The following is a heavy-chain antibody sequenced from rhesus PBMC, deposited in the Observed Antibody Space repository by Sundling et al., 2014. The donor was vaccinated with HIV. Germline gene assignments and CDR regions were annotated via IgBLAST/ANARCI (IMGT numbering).Heavy chain of an antibody. Sequence: EVHLVESGGGLAKPGGSLRLSCAASGFTLSNYWMYWVRQAPGKGLEWISTVNGAGSSTFYGDSVKGRFTISRENAKNILYLQMDSLTTEDTAVYYCARDLIPADGKDYWGQGVLVTVSS. J-gene: IGHJ4*01. V-gene: IGHV3-28*02. CDR2: VNGAGSST. CDR1: GFTLSNYW. CDR3: ARDLIPADGKDY. D-gene: IGHD6-25*01.